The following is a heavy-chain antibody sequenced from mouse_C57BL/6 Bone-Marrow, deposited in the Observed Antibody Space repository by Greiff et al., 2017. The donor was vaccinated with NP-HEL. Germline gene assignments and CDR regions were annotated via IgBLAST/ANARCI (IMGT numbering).Heavy chain of an antibody. CDR3: ARGAIYYDYPYYAMDY. V-gene: IGHV1-81*01. CDR1: GYTFTSYG. J-gene: IGHJ4*01. Sequence: QVQLQQSGAELARPGASVKLSCKASGYTFTSYGISWVKQRTGQGLEWIGEIYPRSGNPYYNEKFTGKATLTADKSSSTAYMELRSLTSEDSAVYFCARGAIYYDYPYYAMDYWGQGTSVTVSS. D-gene: IGHD2-4*01. CDR2: IYPRSGNP.